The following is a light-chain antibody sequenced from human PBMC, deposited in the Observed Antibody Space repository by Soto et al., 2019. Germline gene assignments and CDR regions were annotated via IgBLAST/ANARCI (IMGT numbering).Light chain of an antibody. CDR3: QQYGSSRRT. CDR1: LSISNY. V-gene: IGKV3-20*01. J-gene: IGKJ1*01. CDR2: DAS. Sequence: EVVLTQSPGTLSLSPGERATLSCRASLSISNYLAWYQQKPGQAPRLLIYDASIRATGIPDRFSGSASGTEFTLTISRLEPEDFAVYYCQQYGSSRRTFGQGTKVEIK.